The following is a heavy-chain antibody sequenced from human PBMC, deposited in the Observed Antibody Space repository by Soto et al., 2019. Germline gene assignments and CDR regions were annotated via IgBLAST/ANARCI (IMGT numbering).Heavy chain of an antibody. V-gene: IGHV3-30-3*01. CDR1: GFTFSSYA. CDR2: ISKDGSNK. CDR3: ARGGGYSSSPGDY. J-gene: IGHJ4*02. Sequence: QVQLVEAGGGVVQPGTSLRLSCAASGFTFSSYAVHWFRQAPGKWLAWVAVISKDGSNKYYADSVKGRFTISRDNSKNTLYLEMNSLRAEDTAMYYCARGGGYSSSPGDYWGQGTLVTVSS. D-gene: IGHD6-13*01.